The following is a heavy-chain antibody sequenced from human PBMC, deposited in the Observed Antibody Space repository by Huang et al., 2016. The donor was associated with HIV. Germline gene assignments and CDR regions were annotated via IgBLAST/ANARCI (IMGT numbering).Heavy chain of an antibody. J-gene: IGHJ4*02. CDR3: VIMDDYFDY. V-gene: IGHV3-9*01. D-gene: IGHD2-8*01. CDR1: GFAFSQYA. CDR2: IGGNSGDI. Sequence: VQLVESGGGLVQPGWSLRLSWAASGFAFSQYAVHWVRQSPGKGLECVSGIGGNSGDIAYAASVRGRFVISRDNAKKSLYLKMNGLRLEDTALYFCVIMDDYFDYWGQGVLVGVSS.